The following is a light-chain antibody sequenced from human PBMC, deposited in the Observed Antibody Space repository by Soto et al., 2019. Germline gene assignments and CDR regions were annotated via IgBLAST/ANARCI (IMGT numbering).Light chain of an antibody. CDR1: TSDVGGYNY. CDR2: GVS. CDR3: SSYTSSRTYV. J-gene: IGLJ1*01. Sequence: QSVLTQPATVSGSPGQSITISCTGTTSDVGGYNYVSWYQQYPGKAPKLMIYGVSIRPSGASDRFSGSKSGNTASLTISWLQAEDEADYYCSSYTSSRTYVLGTGTKVTVL. V-gene: IGLV2-14*01.